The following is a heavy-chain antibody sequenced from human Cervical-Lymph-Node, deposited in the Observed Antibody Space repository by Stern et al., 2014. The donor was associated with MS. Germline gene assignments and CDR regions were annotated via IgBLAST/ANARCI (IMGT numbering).Heavy chain of an antibody. CDR3: ARRGMDV. Sequence: EVQLVQSGAEVKKPGESLMISCKGFGYSFNIYWIAWVRQRPGKGLEWMGIIYPDDSDTGYSPSFQGQVTFSVDKSISTAYLQWSSLKPSDTATYFCARRGMDVWGQGTSVTVSS. J-gene: IGHJ6*02. CDR1: GYSFNIYW. CDR2: IYPDDSDT. V-gene: IGHV5-51*01.